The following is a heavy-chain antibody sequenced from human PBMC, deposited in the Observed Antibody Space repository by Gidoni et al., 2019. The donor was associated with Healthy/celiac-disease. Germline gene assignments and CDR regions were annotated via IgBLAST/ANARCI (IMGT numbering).Heavy chain of an antibody. CDR2: ISYDGSNK. Sequence: QVQLVESGGGVVQPGRSLRLSCAAAGFTFSTYGMHWVRQAPGKGLEWVAVISYDGSNKYYADSVKGRFTISRDNSKNTLYLQMNSLRAEDTAVYYCAKAAPTVTTAQWYFDLWGRGTLVTVSS. CDR1: GFTFSTYG. V-gene: IGHV3-30*18. J-gene: IGHJ2*01. D-gene: IGHD4-17*01. CDR3: AKAAPTVTTAQWYFDL.